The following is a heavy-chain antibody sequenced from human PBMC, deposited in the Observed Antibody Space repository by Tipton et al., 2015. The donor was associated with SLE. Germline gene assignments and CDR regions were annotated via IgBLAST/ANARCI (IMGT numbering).Heavy chain of an antibody. V-gene: IGHV4-39*07. D-gene: IGHD4/OR15-4a*01. J-gene: IGHJ5*02. CDR2: TTHSGKT. CDR1: GGSLSGDTYY. Sequence: TLSLTCTVSGGSLSGDTYYWGWIRRPPGKGLEWIGETTHSGKTNYNPSLKSRVTISADTSKNQFSLKLTSVTVADTAVYYCTRGGRGDGANPFDPWGQGTLVTVSS. CDR3: TRGGRGDGANPFDP.